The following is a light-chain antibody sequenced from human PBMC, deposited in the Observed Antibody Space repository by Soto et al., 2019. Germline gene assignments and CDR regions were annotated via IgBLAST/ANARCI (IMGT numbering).Light chain of an antibody. J-gene: IGLJ1*01. CDR2: EVS. CDR3: SSYAGSDSYV. Sequence: QSVLTQPPSASGSPGRSVTISCTGTSSDVGGYNYVSWYQQHPGKAPKLMIYEVSKRPSGVPDRFSGSKSGNTASLTVSGLQAEDEADYYCSSYAGSDSYVFGTGTKVT. CDR1: SSDVGGYNY. V-gene: IGLV2-8*01.